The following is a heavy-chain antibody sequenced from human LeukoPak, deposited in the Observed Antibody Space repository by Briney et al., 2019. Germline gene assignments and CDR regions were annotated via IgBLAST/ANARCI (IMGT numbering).Heavy chain of an antibody. Sequence: ASVKVSCTASGYTFSSYGISWVRQAPGQGLEWLGYISAYNGNTNYAQKVQGRITMTTDTSTSTAYMEMRSLRSEDTAVYYCARRVAVARRDAFDIWGQGTMVTVSS. CDR3: ARRVAVARRDAFDI. CDR2: ISAYNGNT. D-gene: IGHD6-19*01. J-gene: IGHJ3*02. CDR1: GYTFSSYG. V-gene: IGHV1-18*01.